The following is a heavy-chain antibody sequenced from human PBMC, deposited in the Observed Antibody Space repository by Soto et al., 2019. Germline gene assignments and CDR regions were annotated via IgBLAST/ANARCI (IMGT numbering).Heavy chain of an antibody. J-gene: IGHJ4*02. V-gene: IGHV1-18*04. D-gene: IGHD1-1*01. CDR3: ATPTTGDY. CDR1: GYTFTNYG. CDR2: INPYDGNT. Sequence: QVQLVQSGAEVKNPGASVKVSCTASGYTFTNYGITWVRQAPGQGLEWMGWINPYDGNTNDAQKFQGRVTMTTDTSTSTAYMEVKSLTSNDTAIYYCATPTTGDYWGQGTLVTVSS.